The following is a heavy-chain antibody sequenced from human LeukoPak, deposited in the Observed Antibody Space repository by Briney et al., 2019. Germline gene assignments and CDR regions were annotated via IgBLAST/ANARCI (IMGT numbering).Heavy chain of an antibody. CDR2: IYYSGST. D-gene: IGHD3-16*01. CDR3: ARVKTTLRGFDY. Sequence: SETLSLTCAVYGGSFSGYYWSWIRQPPGKGLEWIGYIYYSGSTYYNPSLKSRVTISVDTSKNQFSLKLSSVTAADTAVYYCARVKTTLRGFDYWGQGTLVTVSS. J-gene: IGHJ4*02. V-gene: IGHV4-34*01. CDR1: GGSFSGYY.